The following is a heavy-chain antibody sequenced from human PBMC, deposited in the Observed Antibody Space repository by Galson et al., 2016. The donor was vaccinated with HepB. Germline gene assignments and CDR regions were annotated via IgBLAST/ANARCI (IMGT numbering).Heavy chain of an antibody. CDR2: IAGGNGNT. CDR1: GYTFTNYA. Sequence: SVKVSCKAGGYTFTNYAIHWVRQAPGQSLEWMGWIAGGNGNTRYSQQFRGRVTFTRDTSASIVYMEMSSLRSEDTAVFYCVRNAGGYNFGDWGQGTLVIVSS. CDR3: VRNAGGYNFGD. V-gene: IGHV1-3*01. J-gene: IGHJ4*02. D-gene: IGHD5-24*01.